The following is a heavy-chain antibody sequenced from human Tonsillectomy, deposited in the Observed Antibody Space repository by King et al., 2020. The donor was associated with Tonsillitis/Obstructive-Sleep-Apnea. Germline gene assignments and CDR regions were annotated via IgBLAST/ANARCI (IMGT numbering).Heavy chain of an antibody. CDR2: IYNSGST. CDR1: GGSIGSDY. V-gene: IGHV4-59*08. Sequence: VQLQESGPGLVKPSETLSLTCTVSGGSIGSDYWSWIRQPPGKGLEWIGYIYNSGSTSYNPSLKSRVTISPDTSKNPFSLKLRSVTAADTAVYYCATQTTVTYFDYWGQGTLVTVSS. J-gene: IGHJ4*02. CDR3: ATQTTVTYFDY. D-gene: IGHD4-11*01.